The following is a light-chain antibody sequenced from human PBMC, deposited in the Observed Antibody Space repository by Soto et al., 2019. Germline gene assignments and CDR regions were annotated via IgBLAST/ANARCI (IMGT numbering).Light chain of an antibody. CDR2: GAS. CDR3: QQRSNWPPIT. Sequence: EIVLTQSPGTLSLSPGERATLSCRASQSVSSSYSAWYQQKPGQAPRLLIYGASSRATGIPDRFSGSGSGTDFTLTISRLEPEDFAVYYCQQRSNWPPITFGQGTRLEIK. CDR1: QSVSSSY. V-gene: IGKV3D-20*02. J-gene: IGKJ5*01.